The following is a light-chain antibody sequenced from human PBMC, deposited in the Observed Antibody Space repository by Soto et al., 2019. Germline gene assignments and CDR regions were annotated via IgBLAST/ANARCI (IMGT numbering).Light chain of an antibody. CDR2: GAS. CDR1: QSVSSSY. CDR3: QQYVNSPPRYT. Sequence: ELILTQSPGTLSFSPGERATLSCRASQSVSSSYLAWYQQRPGQAPRLLIYGASTRATGIPDRFSGSASGADFTLTISRLEPEDFAMYYCQQYVNSPPRYTFGQGTKLEIK. V-gene: IGKV3-20*01. J-gene: IGKJ2*01.